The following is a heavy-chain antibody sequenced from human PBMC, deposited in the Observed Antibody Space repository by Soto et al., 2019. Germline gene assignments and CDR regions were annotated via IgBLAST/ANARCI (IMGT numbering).Heavy chain of an antibody. CDR3: AKDGRVAVARFDY. CDR2: ISGSGIST. D-gene: IGHD6-19*01. V-gene: IGHV3-23*01. CDR1: GVTFSSYA. Sequence: GGSLRLSCAASGVTFSSYAMSWVRQAPGKGLEWVSTISGSGISTYYADSVKGRFTISRDNSKDTLYLQMNSLRAEDTAVYYCAKDGRVAVARFDYWGQGTLVTVSS. J-gene: IGHJ4*02.